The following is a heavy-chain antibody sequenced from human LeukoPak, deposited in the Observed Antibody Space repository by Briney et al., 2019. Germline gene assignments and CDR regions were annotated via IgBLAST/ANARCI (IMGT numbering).Heavy chain of an antibody. CDR2: ISAYNGNT. Sequence: ASVKVSCKASGYTFTSYGISWVRQAPGQGLEWMGWISAYNGNTNYAQKLQGRVTMTTDTSTSTAYMELRSLRSDDTAVYYCARDPNRGLQFRWFDPWGRGTLVTVSS. J-gene: IGHJ5*02. V-gene: IGHV1-18*01. CDR1: GYTFTSYG. CDR3: ARDPNRGLQFRWFDP. D-gene: IGHD5-24*01.